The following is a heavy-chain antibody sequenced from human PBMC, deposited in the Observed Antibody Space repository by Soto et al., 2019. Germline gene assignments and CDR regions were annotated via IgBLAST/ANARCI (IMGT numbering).Heavy chain of an antibody. J-gene: IGHJ3*02. Sequence: PSETLSLTCTVSGGSISSISYDWGWIRQPPGKGLEWIGSIYYSGSTYYNPSLKSRVTISVDTSKNQFSLKLSSVTAADTAVYYCARYCSSTSCYTRRDTHYRSDDAFDIWGQGTMVTVSS. CDR3: ARYCSSTSCYTRRDTHYRSDDAFDI. CDR2: IYYSGST. V-gene: IGHV4-39*01. D-gene: IGHD2-2*02. CDR1: GGSISSISYD.